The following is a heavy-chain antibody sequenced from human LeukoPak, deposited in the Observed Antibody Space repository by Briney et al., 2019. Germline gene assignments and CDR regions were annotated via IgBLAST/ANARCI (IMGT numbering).Heavy chain of an antibody. CDR1: GGSISSSSYY. CDR2: IYYSGST. D-gene: IGHD6-6*01. CDR3: ARHSRRGAARSYFDY. Sequence: SETLSLTCTVSGGSISSSSYYWGWIRQPPGKGLEWIGSIYYSGSTYYNPSLKSRVTISVDTSKNQFSLKLSSVTAADTAVYYCARHSRRGAARSYFDYWGQGTLVTVSS. J-gene: IGHJ4*02. V-gene: IGHV4-39*01.